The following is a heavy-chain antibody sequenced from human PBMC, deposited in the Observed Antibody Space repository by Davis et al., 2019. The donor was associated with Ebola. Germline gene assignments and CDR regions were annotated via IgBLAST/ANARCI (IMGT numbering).Heavy chain of an antibody. V-gene: IGHV3-23*01. CDR1: GFTFSSSA. CDR2: ISNDAGAI. CDR3: ARDRKLTENFFYFYGMDV. D-gene: IGHD1-14*01. J-gene: IGHJ6*02. Sequence: ESLKISCVASGFTFSSSAVSWVRQAPEKGLEWVSTISNDAGAIYYADSVRGRFTISRDNSKNKVYLQMNNVRAEDTAVYYCARDRKLTENFFYFYGMDVWGQGTTVTVSS.